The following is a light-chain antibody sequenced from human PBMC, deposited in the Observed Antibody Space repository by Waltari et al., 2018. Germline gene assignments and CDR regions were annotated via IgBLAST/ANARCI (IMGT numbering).Light chain of an antibody. CDR1: QSISSN. Sequence: EIVMTQSPATLSVSPGERATLSCRASQSISSNLAWYQQKPGQAPRPLTYVASTRATGIPARFSGSGSGTEFTLTISSLQSEDFAVYYCQQYNNWPLTFGGGTKVEIK. V-gene: IGKV3-15*01. CDR2: VAS. CDR3: QQYNNWPLT. J-gene: IGKJ4*01.